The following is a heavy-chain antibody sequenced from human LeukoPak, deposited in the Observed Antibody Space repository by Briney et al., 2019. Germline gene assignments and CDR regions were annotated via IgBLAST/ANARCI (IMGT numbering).Heavy chain of an antibody. Sequence: GGSLRLSCAASGFTFSSYGMHWVRQAPGKGLEWVAVISYDGSNKYYADSVKGRFTISRDNSKNTLYLQMNSLRAEDTAVYYCARDQDSSGWYGYYYYYGMDVWGQGTTVTVSS. CDR1: GFTFSSYG. D-gene: IGHD6-19*01. J-gene: IGHJ6*02. CDR3: ARDQDSSGWYGYYYYYGMDV. CDR2: ISYDGSNK. V-gene: IGHV3-30*03.